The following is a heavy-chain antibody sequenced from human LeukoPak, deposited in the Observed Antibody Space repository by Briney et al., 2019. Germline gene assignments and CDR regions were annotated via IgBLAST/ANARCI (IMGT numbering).Heavy chain of an antibody. D-gene: IGHD2-2*01. Sequence: PGGSLRLSCAASGFTVSSNYMSWVRQAPGKGLVWVSRISTDGSSTTYADSVKGRFTISRDNAKNTLYLEMNSLRAEDTAVYYCARDRYCTTTRCSDYWGQGTLVTVSS. J-gene: IGHJ4*02. CDR1: GFTVSSNY. CDR2: ISTDGSST. CDR3: ARDRYCTTTRCSDY. V-gene: IGHV3-74*03.